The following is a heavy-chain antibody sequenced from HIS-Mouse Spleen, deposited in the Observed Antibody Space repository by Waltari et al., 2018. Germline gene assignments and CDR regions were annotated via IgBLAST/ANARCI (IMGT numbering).Heavy chain of an antibody. CDR2: IYDSGST. CDR3: AREIPYSSSWYDWYFDL. Sequence: QLQLQESGPGLVKPSETLSLTCTVSGGSISSSRYYLAWIRQPPGKGLEWIGSIYDSGSTYYNPSLKSRVTISVDTSKNQFSLKLSSVTAADTAVYYCAREIPYSSSWYDWYFDLWGRGTLVTVSS. D-gene: IGHD6-13*01. J-gene: IGHJ2*01. V-gene: IGHV4-39*07. CDR1: GGSISSSRYY.